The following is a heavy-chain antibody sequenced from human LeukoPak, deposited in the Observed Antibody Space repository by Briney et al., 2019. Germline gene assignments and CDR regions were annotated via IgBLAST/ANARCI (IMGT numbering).Heavy chain of an antibody. Sequence: PSETLSLTCTVPGGSISSYYWSWIRQPPGKGLEWIGYIYYSGSTNYNPSLKSRVTISVDTSKNQFSLKLSSVTAADTAVYYCARGTGITGTTRVYYYYYMDVWGNGTTVTVSS. CDR3: ARGTGITGTTRVYYYYYMDV. CDR2: IYYSGST. J-gene: IGHJ6*03. CDR1: GGSISSYY. D-gene: IGHD1-7*01. V-gene: IGHV4-59*01.